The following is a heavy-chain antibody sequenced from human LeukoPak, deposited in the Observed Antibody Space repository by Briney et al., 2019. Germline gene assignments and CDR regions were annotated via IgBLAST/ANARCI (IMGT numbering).Heavy chain of an antibody. D-gene: IGHD1-26*01. J-gene: IGHJ4*02. CDR2: IWYDGSNK. Sequence: GGSLRLSCAASGFTFSSYAMSWVRQAPGKGLEWVAVIWYDGSNKYYADSVKGRFTISRDDSKNTLYLQMNSLRAEDTAVYYCARDGGSYPNLLFDSWGQGTLVTVSS. CDR1: GFTFSSYA. V-gene: IGHV3-33*08. CDR3: ARDGGSYPNLLFDS.